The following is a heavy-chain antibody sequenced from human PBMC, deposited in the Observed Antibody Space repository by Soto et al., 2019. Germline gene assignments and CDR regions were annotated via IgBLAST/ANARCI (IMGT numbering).Heavy chain of an antibody. Sequence: GGSLRLSCAASGFTFSSYAMSWVRQAPGKGLEWVSAISGSGGSTYYADSVKGRFTISRDNSKNTLYLQMNSLRAEDTAVYYCAKGQWLVGDYYYGMDVWGQGTTVTVSS. J-gene: IGHJ6*02. V-gene: IGHV3-23*01. D-gene: IGHD6-19*01. CDR2: ISGSGGST. CDR1: GFTFSSYA. CDR3: AKGQWLVGDYYYGMDV.